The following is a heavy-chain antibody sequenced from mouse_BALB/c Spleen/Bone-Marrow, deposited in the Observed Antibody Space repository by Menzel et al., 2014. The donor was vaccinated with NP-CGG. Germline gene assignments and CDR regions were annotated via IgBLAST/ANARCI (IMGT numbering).Heavy chain of an antibody. CDR2: INSNGGST. D-gene: IGHD1-1*01. J-gene: IGHJ2*01. CDR3: ARDYYGSSFDY. Sequence: EVQLVESGGGLVQPGGSLKLSCAASGFTFSSYGMSWVRQTPDKRLELVATINSNGGSTYYPDSVKGRFTISRDNAKNTLYLQMSRLRSEDTAMYYCARDYYGSSFDYWGQGTTLTVSS. CDR1: GFTFSSYG. V-gene: IGHV5-6-3*01.